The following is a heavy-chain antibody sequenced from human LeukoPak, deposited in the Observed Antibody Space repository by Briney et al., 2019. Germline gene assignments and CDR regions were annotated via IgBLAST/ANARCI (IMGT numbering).Heavy chain of an antibody. CDR2: IYYSGST. CDR1: GGSISSSSYY. V-gene: IGHV4-39*01. Sequence: PSETLSLTCTVSGGSISSSSYYWGWLRQPPGKGLEWIGGIYYSGSTYYNPSLKSRVTISVDTSKNQFSLKLSSVTAADTAVYFPMVRERGGWYFDYWGQGTLVTVSS. CDR3: MVRERGGWYFDY. D-gene: IGHD3-10*01. J-gene: IGHJ4*02.